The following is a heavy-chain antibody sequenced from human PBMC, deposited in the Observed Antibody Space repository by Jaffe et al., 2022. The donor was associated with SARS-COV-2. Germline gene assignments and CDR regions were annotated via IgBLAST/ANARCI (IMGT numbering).Heavy chain of an antibody. CDR3: ARVHIGVVGSWYDP. D-gene: IGHD2-2*01. Sequence: QVQLVQSGAEVKKPGASVKVSCKASGYTFTNYAMHWVRQAPGQRLEWMGWINGGNGNTKYSQKFQGRVTITRDTSASTGYMELSGLRSEDTAVYYCARVHIGVVGSWYDPWGQGTLVTVSS. CDR1: GYTFTNYA. J-gene: IGHJ5*02. V-gene: IGHV1-3*01. CDR2: INGGNGNT.